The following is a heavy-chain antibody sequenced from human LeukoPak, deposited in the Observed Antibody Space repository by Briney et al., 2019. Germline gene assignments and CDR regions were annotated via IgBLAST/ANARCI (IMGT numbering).Heavy chain of an antibody. CDR1: GFTFSDYY. J-gene: IGHJ4*02. V-gene: IGHV3-11*01. D-gene: IGHD3-22*01. Sequence: GGSLRLSCAASGFTFSDYYMSWIRQAPGKGLEWVSYISSSGSTIYYADSVKGRFTISRDNAKNSLYLQMNSLRAEDTAVYYCARERYYYDSSGYYIDYWGQGTLVTVSS. CDR3: ARERYYYDSSGYYIDY. CDR2: ISSSGSTI.